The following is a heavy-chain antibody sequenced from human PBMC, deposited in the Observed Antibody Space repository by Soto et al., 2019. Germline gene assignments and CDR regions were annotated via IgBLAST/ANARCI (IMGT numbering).Heavy chain of an antibody. J-gene: IGHJ6*02. V-gene: IGHV1-3*01. CDR2: INAGNGNT. D-gene: IGHD3-3*01. Sequence: GGSVKVSCKASGYTFTSYAMHWVRQAPGQRLEWMGWINAGNGNTKYSQKFQGRVTITRDTSASTAYMELSSLRSEDTAVYYCARELIGLRFLELLFYESMDVWGQGTT. CDR1: GYTFTSYA. CDR3: ARELIGLRFLELLFYESMDV.